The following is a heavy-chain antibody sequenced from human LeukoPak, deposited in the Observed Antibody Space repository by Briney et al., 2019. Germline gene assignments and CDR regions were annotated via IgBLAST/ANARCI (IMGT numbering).Heavy chain of an antibody. Sequence: ASVNVSCKASGYTFTGYYMHWVRQAPGQGLEWMGWINPKRGGTNHAQKFQGRVTMTRDTSISTAYMELSRLRSDDTAVYYCARDGDYEGYYYGMDVWGQGTTVTVSS. J-gene: IGHJ6*02. V-gene: IGHV1-2*02. CDR3: ARDGDYEGYYYGMDV. D-gene: IGHD4-17*01. CDR2: INPKRGGT. CDR1: GYTFTGYY.